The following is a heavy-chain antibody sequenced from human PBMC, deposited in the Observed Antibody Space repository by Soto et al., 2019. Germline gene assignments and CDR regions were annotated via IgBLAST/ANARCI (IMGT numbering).Heavy chain of an antibody. CDR1: GYTFTYRY. Sequence: QMQLVQSGAEVKKTGSSVKVSCKASGYTFTYRYLHWVRQAPGQALEWMGWITPFNGNTNYAQKFQDRITITRDRSMSTAYMELSSLRSEDTAMYYCASESRSAFDIWGQGTMVTVSS. J-gene: IGHJ3*02. CDR3: ASESRSAFDI. CDR2: ITPFNGNT. V-gene: IGHV1-45*02.